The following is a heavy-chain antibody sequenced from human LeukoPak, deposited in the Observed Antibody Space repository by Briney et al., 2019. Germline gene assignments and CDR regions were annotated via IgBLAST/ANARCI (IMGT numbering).Heavy chain of an antibody. V-gene: IGHV1-69*05. Sequence: SVKVSCKASGGTFSSYAISWVRQAPGQGLEWMGGIIPIFGTANYAQKFQGRVTITTDESTSTAYMELSSLRSEDTAVYYCAAVLRFLEWLSYPYYYMDVWGKGTTVTVSS. D-gene: IGHD3-3*01. CDR1: GGTFSSYA. J-gene: IGHJ6*03. CDR3: AAVLRFLEWLSYPYYYMDV. CDR2: IIPIFGTA.